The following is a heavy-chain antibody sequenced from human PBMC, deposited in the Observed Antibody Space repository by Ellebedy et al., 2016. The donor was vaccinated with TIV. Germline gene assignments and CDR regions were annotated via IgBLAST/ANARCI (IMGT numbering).Heavy chain of an antibody. CDR1: GFTFYSYD. Sequence: GESLKISCATSGFTFYSYDVNWVRQAPGKGLEWVSGISGRGDSTYYADSVKGRFTVSSDKSKNMLYLQMNSLRAEATAVYYCAKVNWFGETRKTGDYWGQGTLVTVSS. J-gene: IGHJ4*02. V-gene: IGHV3-23*01. CDR2: ISGRGDST. D-gene: IGHD3-10*01. CDR3: AKVNWFGETRKTGDY.